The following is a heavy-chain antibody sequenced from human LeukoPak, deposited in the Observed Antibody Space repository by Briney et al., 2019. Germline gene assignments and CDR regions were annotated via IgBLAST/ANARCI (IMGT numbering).Heavy chain of an antibody. J-gene: IGHJ3*02. CDR3: ARGRYCSADICSGGDAFDI. CDR2: IYTRGST. CDR1: VGSINNYY. V-gene: IGHV4-4*07. Sequence: PSETQSLTCAVSVGSINNYYWSWVRQPAGKGLEWIGHIYTRGSTNYNPSLKSRVTMSVDTSKNQFSLKLSYVIAADTSVYYCARGRYCSADICSGGDAFDIWGQGTMVSVSS. D-gene: IGHD2-15*01.